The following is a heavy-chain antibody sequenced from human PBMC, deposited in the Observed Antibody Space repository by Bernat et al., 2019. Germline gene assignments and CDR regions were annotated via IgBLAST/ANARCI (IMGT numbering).Heavy chain of an antibody. V-gene: IGHV1-46*03. J-gene: IGHJ6*02. CDR2: INPSGGST. CDR3: ARDLRYYYGSGSYYRSKYGMDV. D-gene: IGHD3-10*01. Sequence: QVQLVQSGAEVKKPVASVKVSCKASGYTFTSYYMHWVRQAPGQGLEWMGIINPSGGSTSYAQKFQGRVTMTRDTSTSTVYMELSSLRSEDTAVYYCARDLRYYYGSGSYYRSKYGMDVWGQGTTVTVSS. CDR1: GYTFTSYY.